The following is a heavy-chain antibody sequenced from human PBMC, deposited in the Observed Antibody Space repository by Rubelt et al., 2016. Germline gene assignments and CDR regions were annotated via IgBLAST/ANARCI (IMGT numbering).Heavy chain of an antibody. Sequence: QLQLQESGPGLVKPSETLSLTCTVSGGSISSSSYYWGWIRQPPGKGLEWIGSIYYSGSTYYNPSLKSRVTISVDTSKNQFSLRLSAVTAADTAVYYCARDRYMITFGGVIAHYFDYWGQGTLVTVSS. V-gene: IGHV4-39*07. CDR3: ARDRYMITFGGVIAHYFDY. CDR1: GGSISSSSYY. CDR2: IYYSGST. D-gene: IGHD3-16*02. J-gene: IGHJ4*02.